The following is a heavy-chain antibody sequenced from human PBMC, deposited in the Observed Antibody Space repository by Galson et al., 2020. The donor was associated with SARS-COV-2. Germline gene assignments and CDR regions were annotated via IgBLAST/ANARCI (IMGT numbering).Heavy chain of an antibody. CDR3: ARDGYNWIPQDL. Sequence: GGSLRLSCAASGFTLNSYAMSWVRQAPGKGLEWVSSIRGTGGSTDNADSVKGRFTISRDNSKNNLYLQMNSLRVDDTAVYYCARDGYNWIPQDLWGQGTLVTVSS. D-gene: IGHD1-1*01. CDR2: IRGTGGST. V-gene: IGHV3-23*01. J-gene: IGHJ5*02. CDR1: GFTLNSYA.